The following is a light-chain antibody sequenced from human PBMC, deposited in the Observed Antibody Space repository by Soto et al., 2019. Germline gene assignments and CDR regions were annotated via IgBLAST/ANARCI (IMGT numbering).Light chain of an antibody. CDR3: QQHGSSPQT. V-gene: IGKV2-28*01. CDR1: QSLLHSNGYNY. Sequence: DIVMTQSPLSLPDTPGEPASISCRSSQSLLHSNGYNYLDWYLQKPGQSPQLLIYLGSNRASGVTDRFSGSGSGTDFTLKIRRLEPEDFAVYYCQQHGSSPQTFGQGTKGDIK. CDR2: LGS. J-gene: IGKJ1*01.